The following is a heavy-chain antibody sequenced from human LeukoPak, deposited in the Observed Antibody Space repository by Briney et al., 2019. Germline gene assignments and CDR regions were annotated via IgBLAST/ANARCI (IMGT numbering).Heavy chain of an antibody. V-gene: IGHV3-30*18. J-gene: IGHJ4*02. CDR1: GFTFSSYG. CDR3: AKDNFDY. CDR2: ISYDGSNK. Sequence: GGSLRLSFAASGFTFSSYGMHWVRQAPGKGLEWVAVISYDGSNKYYADSVKGRFTISRDNSKHTLYLQMNSLRAEGPAVYYCAKDNFDYWGQGTLVTVSS.